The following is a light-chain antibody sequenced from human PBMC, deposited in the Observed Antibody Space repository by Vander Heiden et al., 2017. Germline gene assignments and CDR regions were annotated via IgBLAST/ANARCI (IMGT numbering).Light chain of an antibody. Sequence: IQLTQSPSSLSASVGDRVTFTCRASQDISNYLAWYQQKPGKAPKLLIYAASTLEGGVPSRFSGSGSGTDFTLTISSLQPADFATYYCQQLNTYQTFGQGTKLEIK. CDR1: QDISNY. J-gene: IGKJ2*01. V-gene: IGKV1-9*01. CDR2: AAS. CDR3: QQLNTYQT.